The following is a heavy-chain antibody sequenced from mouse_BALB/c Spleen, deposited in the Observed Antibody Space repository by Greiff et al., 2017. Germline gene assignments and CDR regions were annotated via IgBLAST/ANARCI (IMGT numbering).Heavy chain of an antibody. CDR3: ARSAYYDAMDY. Sequence: EVQLQQSGPELVKPGASVKMSCKASGYTFTSYVMHWVKQKPGQGLEWIGYINPYNDGTKYNEKFKGKATLTSDKSSSTAYMELSSLTSEDSAVYFCARSAYYDAMDYWGQGTSVTVSS. D-gene: IGHD2-10*01. CDR2: INPYNDGT. V-gene: IGHV1-14*01. CDR1: GYTFTSYV. J-gene: IGHJ4*01.